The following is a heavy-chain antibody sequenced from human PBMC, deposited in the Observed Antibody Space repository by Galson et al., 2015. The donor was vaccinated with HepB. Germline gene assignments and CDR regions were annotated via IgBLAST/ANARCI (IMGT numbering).Heavy chain of an antibody. Sequence: SVRLSCAASGFTVSSNYMSWVRQAPGKGLEWVSVIYSGGSTYYADSVKGRFTISRDNSKNTLYLQMNSLRAEDTAVYYCASSIAADSGIVDYWGQGTLVTVSS. V-gene: IGHV3-53*01. CDR2: IYSGGST. CDR3: ASSIAADSGIVDY. CDR1: GFTVSSNY. J-gene: IGHJ4*02. D-gene: IGHD6-13*01.